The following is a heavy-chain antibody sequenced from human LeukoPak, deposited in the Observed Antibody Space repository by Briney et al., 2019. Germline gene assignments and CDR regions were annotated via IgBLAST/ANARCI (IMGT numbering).Heavy chain of an antibody. CDR1: GYTFTSYG. CDR2: ISAYNGNT. Sequence: GASVRGSCKASGYTFTSYGISWERQAPGQGLEWMGWISAYNGNTNYAQKLQGRVTMTTDTSTSTAYMELRSLRSDDTAVYYCARDPQEMLVVAGVYFDYWGQGTLVTVSS. V-gene: IGHV1-18*04. D-gene: IGHD2-2*01. CDR3: ARDPQEMLVVAGVYFDY. J-gene: IGHJ4*02.